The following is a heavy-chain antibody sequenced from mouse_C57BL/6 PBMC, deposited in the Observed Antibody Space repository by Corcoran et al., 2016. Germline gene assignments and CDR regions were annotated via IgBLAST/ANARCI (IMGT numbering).Heavy chain of an antibody. CDR1: GYTFTDYN. CDR3: ARGSYYYCSSPWFAY. J-gene: IGHJ3*01. Sequence: EVQLQQSGPELVKPGASVKIPCKASGYTFTDYNMDWVKQSHGKSLEWIGDINPNNGGTIYNQKFKGKATLTVDKSSSTAYMELRSLTSEDTAVYDCARGSYYYCSSPWFAYWGQGTLVTVSA. D-gene: IGHD1-1*01. V-gene: IGHV1-18*01. CDR2: INPNNGGT.